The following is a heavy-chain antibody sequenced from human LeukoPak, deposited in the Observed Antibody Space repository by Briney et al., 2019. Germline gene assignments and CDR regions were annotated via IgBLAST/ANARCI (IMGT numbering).Heavy chain of an antibody. D-gene: IGHD3-16*01. CDR3: VRDLILVWTPGDDFDH. Sequence: GGSLRLSCAASGFTFSYYWMHWVRQAPGKGLEWVSRINERATIISYADSVKGRFTISRESARNTLYLQMNSLTAEDTAVYYCVRDLILVWTPGDDFDHWGQGTLVTVSS. CDR1: GFTFSYYW. V-gene: IGHV3-74*01. J-gene: IGHJ4*02. CDR2: INERATII.